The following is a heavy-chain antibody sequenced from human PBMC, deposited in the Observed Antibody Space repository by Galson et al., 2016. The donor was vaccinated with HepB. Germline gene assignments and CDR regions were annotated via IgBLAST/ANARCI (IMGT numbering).Heavy chain of an antibody. D-gene: IGHD3-9*01. J-gene: IGHJ3*02. Sequence: ALRLSCAASGFTFSSYSMTWVRQAPGKGLEWVANIKQDGSEKYYVDSVKGRFTISRDNAKNSPYLQMNSLRGEDTAVYYCAKEGRDILTGYYNGDAFDIWGQGTMVTVSS. CDR2: IKQDGSEK. V-gene: IGHV3-7*03. CDR1: GFTFSSYS. CDR3: AKEGRDILTGYYNGDAFDI.